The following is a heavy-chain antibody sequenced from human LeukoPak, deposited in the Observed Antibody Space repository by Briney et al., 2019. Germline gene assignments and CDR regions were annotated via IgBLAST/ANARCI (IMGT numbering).Heavy chain of an antibody. CDR2: INHSGST. Sequence: PSETLSLTCTVSGGSISSYYWSWIRQPPGKGLEWIGEINHSGSTNYNPSLKSRVTISVDTSKNQFSLKLSSVTTADTAVYYCARGRRSYYSYYFDYWGQGTLVTVSS. D-gene: IGHD1-26*01. CDR1: GGSISSYY. J-gene: IGHJ4*02. V-gene: IGHV4-34*01. CDR3: ARGRRSYYSYYFDY.